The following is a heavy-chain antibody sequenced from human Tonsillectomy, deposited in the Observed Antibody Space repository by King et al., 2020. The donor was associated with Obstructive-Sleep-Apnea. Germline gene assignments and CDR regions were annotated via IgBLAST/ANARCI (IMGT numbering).Heavy chain of an antibody. V-gene: IGHV1-69*12. D-gene: IGHD3-22*01. J-gene: IGHJ4*02. CDR1: GGTFSSYA. CDR2: IIPIFGTA. Sequence: QLVQSGAEVKKPGSSVKVSFKASGGTFSSYAISLVRQAPGQGLEWMGGIIPIFGTAHYAQKFPGRVTLTADASTSTAYMELSSLRSEDTAVYYCARDREYYYDSSGLGDFDYWGQGTLVTVSS. CDR3: ARDREYYYDSSGLGDFDY.